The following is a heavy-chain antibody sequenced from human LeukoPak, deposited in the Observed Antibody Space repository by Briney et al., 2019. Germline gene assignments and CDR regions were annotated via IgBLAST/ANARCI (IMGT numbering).Heavy chain of an antibody. CDR1: GYTFTSYG. V-gene: IGHV1-18*01. Sequence: ASVKVSCKASGYTFTSYGISWVRQAPGQGLEWMGWISAYNGNTNYAQKLQGRVTMTTDTSTSTAYMELRSLRSDDTAVYYCARPIEYYDSSGYYSPYFDYWGKGTLVTVSS. CDR2: ISAYNGNT. CDR3: ARPIEYYDSSGYYSPYFDY. J-gene: IGHJ4*02. D-gene: IGHD3-22*01.